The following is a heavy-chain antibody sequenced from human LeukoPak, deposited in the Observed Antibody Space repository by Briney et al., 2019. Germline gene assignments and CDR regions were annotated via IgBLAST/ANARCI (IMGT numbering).Heavy chain of an antibody. CDR3: ARLGYYYDSLGHYDY. CDR1: GYTFTNYY. D-gene: IGHD3-22*01. J-gene: IGHJ4*02. Sequence: AAGKVSCKASGYTFTNYYIHWVRQAPGQGLEWMGIINPTSGSTAYQQKFQGRVTMTRDTSTSTVYMELSSLRSDDTAVYYCARLGYYYDSLGHYDYWGQGTLVIVSS. CDR2: INPTSGST. V-gene: IGHV1-46*01.